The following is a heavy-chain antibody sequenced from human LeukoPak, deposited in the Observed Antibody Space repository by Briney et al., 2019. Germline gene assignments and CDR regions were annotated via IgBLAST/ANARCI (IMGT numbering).Heavy chain of an antibody. V-gene: IGHV4-4*07. CDR2: IYTSGST. CDR1: GGSISSYY. Sequence: PSETLSLTCTVSGGSISSYYWSWIRQPAGKGLEWIGRIYTSGSTTYNPSLKSRVTMSVDTSKNQFSLKLSSVTAADTAVYYCASEASYYDSSGYYKNWGQGTLVTVSS. D-gene: IGHD3-22*01. J-gene: IGHJ4*02. CDR3: ASEASYYDSSGYYKN.